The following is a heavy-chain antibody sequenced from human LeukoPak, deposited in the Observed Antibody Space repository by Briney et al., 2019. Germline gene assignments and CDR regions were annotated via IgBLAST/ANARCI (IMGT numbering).Heavy chain of an antibody. D-gene: IGHD3-10*01. Sequence: GGSLRLSCAASGFTFSSYAMHWVRQAPGKGLEWVAVISYDGSNKYYADSVKGRFTISRDNCKNTLYLQMNSLRAEDTAVYYCARDGPMVRGVSFDYWGQGTLVTVSS. CDR3: ARDGPMVRGVSFDY. J-gene: IGHJ4*02. CDR2: ISYDGSNK. CDR1: GFTFSSYA. V-gene: IGHV3-30-3*01.